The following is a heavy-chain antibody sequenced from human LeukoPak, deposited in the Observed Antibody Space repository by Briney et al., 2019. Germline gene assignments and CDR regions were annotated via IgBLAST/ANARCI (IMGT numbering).Heavy chain of an antibody. D-gene: IGHD3-10*01. J-gene: IGHJ4*02. Sequence: PGGPLRLSCAASGFTFNSYTINWVRQAPGEGLEWVSLIKSNGGDTYYADSVEGRFIISRDNSRNTLYLQMSSLRAEDTAIYYCANRGRTAVASYYFDYWGQGTLVTVSS. CDR2: IKSNGGDT. V-gene: IGHV3-23*01. CDR3: ANRGRTAVASYYFDY. CDR1: GFTFNSYT.